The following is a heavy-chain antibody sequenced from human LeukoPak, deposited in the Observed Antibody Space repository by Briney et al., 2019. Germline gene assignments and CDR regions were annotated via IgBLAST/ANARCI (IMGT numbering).Heavy chain of an antibody. D-gene: IGHD5-18*01. V-gene: IGHV4-39*02. CDR3: ARDGDTAMEVFDN. Sequence: SETLSLTCTVSNGSISSSGYYWGWIRQPPGKGLEWIGSIYYSGSPYSNPSLKSRVTISVDTSKSPFSLKLSSVTAADTAVYYCARDGDTAMEVFDNWGQGTLVTVSS. CDR1: NGSISSSGYY. CDR2: IYYSGSP. J-gene: IGHJ4*02.